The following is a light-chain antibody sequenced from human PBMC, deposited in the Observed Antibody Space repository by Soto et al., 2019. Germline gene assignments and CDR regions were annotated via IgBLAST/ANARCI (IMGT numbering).Light chain of an antibody. CDR2: EGS. V-gene: IGLV2-23*03. J-gene: IGLJ2*01. Sequence: QSVLTQPASVSGSPGQSITISCTGTSSDVGAYNLVSWYQHHPGKAPKLLIFEGSKRPSGVSNRFSGSKSGNAASLTISGLQAEDGADYHCCSYGGFSTFVVFGGGTKVTVL. CDR3: CSYGGFSTFVV. CDR1: SSDVGAYNL.